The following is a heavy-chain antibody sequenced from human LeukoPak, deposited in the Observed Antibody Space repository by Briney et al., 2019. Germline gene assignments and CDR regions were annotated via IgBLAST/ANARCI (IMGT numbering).Heavy chain of an antibody. J-gene: IGHJ3*02. D-gene: IGHD3-10*01. CDR1: GHTLTELS. V-gene: IGHV1-24*01. CDR3: ATVLPPMGSYFFYAFDI. Sequence: ASVKVSCKVSGHTLTELSMHWVRQAPGKGLEWMGGFDPEDGETIYAQKFQGRVTMTEDTSTDTAYMELSSLRSEDTAVYYCATVLPPMGSYFFYAFDIWGQGTMVTVSS. CDR2: FDPEDGET.